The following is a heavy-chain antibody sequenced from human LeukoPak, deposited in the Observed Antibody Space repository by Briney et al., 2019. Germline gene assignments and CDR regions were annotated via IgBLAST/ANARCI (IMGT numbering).Heavy chain of an antibody. CDR1: GFTFSNAW. Sequence: GSLRLSCAASGFTFSNAWMSWVRQAPGKGLEWVGRIKSKTDGGTTDYAAPVKGRFTISRDDSKNTLYLQMNSLKTEDTAVYYCTTDESSGWAFDYWSQGTLVTVSS. J-gene: IGHJ4*02. D-gene: IGHD6-19*01. CDR2: IKSKTDGGTT. CDR3: TTDESSGWAFDY. V-gene: IGHV3-15*01.